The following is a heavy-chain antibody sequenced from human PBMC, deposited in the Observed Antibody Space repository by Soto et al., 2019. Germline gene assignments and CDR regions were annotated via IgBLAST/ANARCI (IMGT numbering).Heavy chain of an antibody. CDR2: IYSGGST. CDR1: GFTVSSNY. CDR3: ARAHYEDGRYYFDY. V-gene: IGHV3-66*01. Sequence: GFTVSSNYMSWVRQAPGKGLEWVSVIYSGGSTYYADSVKGRFTISRDISKNTLYLQMNSLRAEDTAVYYCARAHYEDGRYYFDYWGQGTLVTVSS. D-gene: IGHD4-17*01. J-gene: IGHJ4*02.